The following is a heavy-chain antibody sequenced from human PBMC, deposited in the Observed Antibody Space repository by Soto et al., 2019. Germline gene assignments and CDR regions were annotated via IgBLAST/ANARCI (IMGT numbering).Heavy chain of an antibody. CDR1: GFTVSSNY. V-gene: IGHV3-53*01. CDR2: IDSGGNT. D-gene: IGHD6-13*01. Sequence: PGGFLILSCASSGFTVSSNYMTWVRQAPGKGLQWVSVIDSGGNTFYADSVKGRFTISRDDSRNTLNLQMDSLRADDTAVYYCARGRESRSIFDYWGLGTLVTVSS. J-gene: IGHJ4*02. CDR3: ARGRESRSIFDY.